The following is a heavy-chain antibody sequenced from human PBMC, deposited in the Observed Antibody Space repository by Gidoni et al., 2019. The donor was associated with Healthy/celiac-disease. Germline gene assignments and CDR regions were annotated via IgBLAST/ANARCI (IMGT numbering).Heavy chain of an antibody. CDR2: IYYLGST. D-gene: IGHD3-3*01. V-gene: IGHV4-31*03. CDR3: ARVMSGNEAFDY. Sequence: QVQLQESGPGLVKPSQTLSLTCPVSGGSISSGGYSWSWIRQHPGEGLEWIGYIYYLGSTYYNPSLKSRVTISVDTSKNQFSLKLSSVTAADTAVYYCARVMSGNEAFDYWGQGTLVTVSS. J-gene: IGHJ4*02. CDR1: GGSISSGGYS.